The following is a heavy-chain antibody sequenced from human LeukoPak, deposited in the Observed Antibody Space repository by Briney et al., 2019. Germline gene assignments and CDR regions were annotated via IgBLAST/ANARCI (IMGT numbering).Heavy chain of an antibody. D-gene: IGHD1-26*01. Sequence: GGSLRLSCAASGFTFSSYAMSWVRQAPGKGLEWVSGISGSGYSTYYADSVKGRFTISRDDSKNTLYLQMNSLRAEDTAVYYCAKDGGSGTYYNYWGQGTLVTVSS. V-gene: IGHV3-23*01. J-gene: IGHJ4*02. CDR1: GFTFSSYA. CDR2: ISGSGYST. CDR3: AKDGGSGTYYNY.